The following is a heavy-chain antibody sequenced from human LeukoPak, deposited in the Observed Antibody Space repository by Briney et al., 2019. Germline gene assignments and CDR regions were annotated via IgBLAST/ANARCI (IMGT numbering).Heavy chain of an antibody. CDR2: ISGGGGST. Sequence: GGSLRLSCAASGFTFTSYSMNWVRQAPGKGLEWVSTISGGGGSTYYVDPVKGRFTISRDNSKNTLYLQVNSLRAEDTAVYYCAKGGKWDVTPFDYWGQGTLVTVSS. D-gene: IGHD1-26*01. CDR1: GFTFTSYS. V-gene: IGHV3-23*01. J-gene: IGHJ4*02. CDR3: AKGGKWDVTPFDY.